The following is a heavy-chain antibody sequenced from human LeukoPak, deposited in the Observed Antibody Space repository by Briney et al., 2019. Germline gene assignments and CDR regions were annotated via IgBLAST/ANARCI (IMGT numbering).Heavy chain of an antibody. CDR2: ISYDGSNK. CDR1: GFSFSNYA. J-gene: IGHJ6*02. V-gene: IGHV3-30*18. Sequence: GGSLRLSCAASGFSFSNYAMHWVRQAPGKGLEWVAIISYDGSNKYYGDSVKGRFTISRDNSKNTLYLENKSLRAEDTAVYFCAKEEGPYGSGSRYMNGMDVWGQGTTATVSS. D-gene: IGHD3-10*01. CDR3: AKEEGPYGSGSRYMNGMDV.